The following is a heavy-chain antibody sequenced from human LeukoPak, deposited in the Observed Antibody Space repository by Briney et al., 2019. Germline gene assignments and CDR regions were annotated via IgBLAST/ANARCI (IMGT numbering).Heavy chain of an antibody. CDR3: ARGPFCSGGACRDDAFDI. CDR1: GGPFSGYY. CDR2: IHHSGNT. D-gene: IGHD2-15*01. Sequence: SETLSLTCAVSGGPFSGYYWTWIRQPPGKGLEWIGEIHHSGNTNYNPSLNDRATMSLNTSNNRVYLTLISVTAADTAVYYCARGPFCSGGACRDDAFDIWGQGTMVTVSS. V-gene: IGHV4-34*01. J-gene: IGHJ3*02.